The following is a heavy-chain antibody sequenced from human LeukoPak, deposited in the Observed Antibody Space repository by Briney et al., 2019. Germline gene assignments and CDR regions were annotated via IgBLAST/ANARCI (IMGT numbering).Heavy chain of an antibody. D-gene: IGHD2/OR15-2a*01. J-gene: IGHJ5*02. CDR2: TSYDGSKK. CDR1: GFTFRAHS. Sequence: GGSLGLSCAASGFTFRAHSMHWVRQTPGKGLEWVAFTSYDGSKKYYGDSVKGRFTISRDNSKNTLYLEVSTLRAEDTAVYYCTRNPEMQYWFDPWGQGTLVTVSS. V-gene: IGHV3-30-3*01. CDR3: TRNPEMQYWFDP.